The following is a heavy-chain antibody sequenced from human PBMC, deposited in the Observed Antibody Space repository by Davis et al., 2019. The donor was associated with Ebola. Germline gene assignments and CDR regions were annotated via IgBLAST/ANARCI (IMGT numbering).Heavy chain of an antibody. D-gene: IGHD2-2*01. J-gene: IGHJ6*02. Sequence: ASVKVSCKASGYTFTSYGISWVRQAPGQGLEWMGWISAYNGNTNYAQKLQGRVTMTTDTSTSTAYMELRSLRSDDTAVYYCARIKWGYCSSTSCYWQLGYYYGMDVWGQGTTVTVSS. CDR2: ISAYNGNT. CDR1: GYTFTSYG. CDR3: ARIKWGYCSSTSCYWQLGYYYGMDV. V-gene: IGHV1-18*01.